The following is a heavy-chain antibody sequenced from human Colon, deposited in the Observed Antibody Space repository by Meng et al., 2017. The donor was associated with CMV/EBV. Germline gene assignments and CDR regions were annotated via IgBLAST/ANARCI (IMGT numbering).Heavy chain of an antibody. CDR2: IGGTGTII. CDR3: AKLGGWFRMDP. Sequence: GESLKISCEGSGFTFSSYAMSWVRQAPGKGLEWLSVIGGTGTIINYADSVKGRFAISRDNSTNTLYLEMNNLKPEDTAIYYCAKLGGWFRMDPWGQGTPVTVSS. J-gene: IGHJ5*02. CDR1: GFTFSSYA. D-gene: IGHD6-19*01. V-gene: IGHV3-23*01.